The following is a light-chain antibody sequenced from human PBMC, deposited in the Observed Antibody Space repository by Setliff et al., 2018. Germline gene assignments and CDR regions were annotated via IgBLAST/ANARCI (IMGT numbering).Light chain of an antibody. J-gene: IGLJ1*01. V-gene: IGLV2-8*01. Sequence: ALTQPPSASGSPGQSVAISCTGTSSDVGGYNYVSWYQQHPGKAPKLMIYEVSKRPSGVPDRFSGSKSGNTASLTVSGLQAEDEADYYCSSYAGSTGNVFGTGTKGTVL. CDR2: EVS. CDR3: SSYAGSTGNV. CDR1: SSDVGGYNY.